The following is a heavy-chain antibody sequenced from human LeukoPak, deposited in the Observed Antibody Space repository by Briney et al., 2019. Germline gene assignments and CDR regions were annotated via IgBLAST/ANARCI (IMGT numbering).Heavy chain of an antibody. CDR3: ARWQGYYYYGMDV. J-gene: IGHJ6*02. V-gene: IGHV1-2*02. CDR1: GYTFTGYY. Sequence: ASVKVSCKASGYTFTGYYMHWVRQAPGQGLEWMGWINPNSGGTNYAQKFQGRVTMTRDTSISTAYMELSSLRSEDTAVYYCARWQGYYYYGMDVWGQGTTVTVSS. CDR2: INPNSGGT.